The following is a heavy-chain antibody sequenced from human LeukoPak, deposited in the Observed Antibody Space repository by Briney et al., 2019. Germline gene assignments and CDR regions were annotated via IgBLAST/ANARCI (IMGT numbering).Heavy chain of an antibody. CDR2: IYYSGST. V-gene: IGHV4-59*01. D-gene: IGHD3-3*01. CDR3: ARDAEDDFWSGYYLMGFDP. Sequence: SETLSLTCTVSGGPISSYYWSWIRQPPGKGLEWIGYIYYSGSTNYNPSLKSRVTISVDTSKNQFSLKLSSVTAADTAVYYCARDAEDDFWSGYYLMGFDPWGQGTLVTVSS. J-gene: IGHJ5*02. CDR1: GGPISSYY.